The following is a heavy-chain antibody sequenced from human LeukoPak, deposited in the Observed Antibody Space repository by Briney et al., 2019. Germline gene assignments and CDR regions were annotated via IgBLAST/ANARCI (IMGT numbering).Heavy chain of an antibody. J-gene: IGHJ4*02. CDR2: ISGSGGST. Sequence: PGGSLRLSCAASGFTFSSYAMSWVRQAPGKGLEWVSAISGSGGSTYYADSVKGRFTISRDNSKNTLYLQMNSLRAEDTAVYYCAKVSEGWLVRTAFDYWGQGTLVTVSS. V-gene: IGHV3-23*01. D-gene: IGHD6-19*01. CDR1: GFTFSSYA. CDR3: AKVSEGWLVRTAFDY.